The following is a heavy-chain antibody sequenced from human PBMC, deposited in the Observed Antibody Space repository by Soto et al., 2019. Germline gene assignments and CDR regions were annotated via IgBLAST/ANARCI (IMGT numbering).Heavy chain of an antibody. V-gene: IGHV3-23*01. CDR3: AKDRYSSGWYNWFDP. D-gene: IGHD6-19*01. Sequence: TGGSLRLSCAASGFTFSSYAMSWVRPAPGKGLEWVSAISGSGGSTYYADSVKGRFTISRDNSKNTLYLQMNSLRAEDTAVYYCAKDRYSSGWYNWFDPWGQGTLVTVSS. CDR2: ISGSGGST. J-gene: IGHJ5*02. CDR1: GFTFSSYA.